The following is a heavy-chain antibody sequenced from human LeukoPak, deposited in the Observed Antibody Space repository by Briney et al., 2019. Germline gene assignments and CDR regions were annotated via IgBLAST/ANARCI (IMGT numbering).Heavy chain of an antibody. Sequence: ASVKVSCKASGYTFTSYGISWVRQAPGQGLEWMGWISAYNGNTNYAQKLQGRVTMTTDTSTSTAYMELRSLRSDDTAVYYCARSGHVWGSYCPWDYWGQGTLVTVSS. CDR2: ISAYNGNT. CDR1: GYTFTSYG. D-gene: IGHD3-16*01. CDR3: ARSGHVWGSYCPWDY. V-gene: IGHV1-18*01. J-gene: IGHJ4*02.